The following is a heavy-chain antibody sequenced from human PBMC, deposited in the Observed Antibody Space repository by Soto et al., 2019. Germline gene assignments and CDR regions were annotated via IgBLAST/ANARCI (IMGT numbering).Heavy chain of an antibody. Sequence: QVQLQESGPGLVKPSGTLSLTCAVSGVSISSNNWWSWVRQPPGKGLEWIGEMYHTGSTNYNPSLKSRDTRSVDTSNNHFSLELNSVTAADTAVYYCARSSRYQYDRSEGNFDYWGQGTRVTVSS. J-gene: IGHJ4*02. CDR2: MYHTGST. D-gene: IGHD3-22*01. CDR3: ARSSRYQYDRSEGNFDY. V-gene: IGHV4-4*02. CDR1: GVSISSNNW.